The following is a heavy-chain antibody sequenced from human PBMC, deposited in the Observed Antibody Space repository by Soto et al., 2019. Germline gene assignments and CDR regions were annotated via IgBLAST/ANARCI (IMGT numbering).Heavy chain of an antibody. V-gene: IGHV1-69*13. J-gene: IGHJ3*02. D-gene: IGHD5-12*01. CDR1: GGTFSSYA. CDR3: ARFITDMDIVATPQDAFDI. CDR2: IIPIFGTA. Sequence: SMKVSCKASGGTFSSYAISWVRQAPGQGLEWMGGIIPIFGTANYAQKFQGRVTITADESTSTAYMELSSLRSEDTAVYYCARFITDMDIVATPQDAFDIWGQGTMVTVSS.